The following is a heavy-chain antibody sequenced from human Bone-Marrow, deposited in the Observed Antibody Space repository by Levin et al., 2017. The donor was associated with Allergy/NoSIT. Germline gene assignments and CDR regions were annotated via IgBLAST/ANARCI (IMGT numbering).Heavy chain of an antibody. V-gene: IGHV4-39*07. CDR3: ARDYNGHTQPRRWWFDP. Sequence: SETLSLTCTVSGGSISSSSYYWGWIRQPPGKGLEWIGSIYYSGSTYYNPSLKSRVTISVDTSKNQFSLKLNSVTAADTAVYYCARDYNGHTQPRRWWFDPWGQGTLVTVSS. D-gene: IGHD1-1*01. CDR2: IYYSGST. J-gene: IGHJ5*02. CDR1: GGSISSSSYY.